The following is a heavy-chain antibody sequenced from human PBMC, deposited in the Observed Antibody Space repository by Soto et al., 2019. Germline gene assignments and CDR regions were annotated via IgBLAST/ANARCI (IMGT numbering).Heavy chain of an antibody. CDR3: ARASCSGGSCYGDYGMYV. Sequence: QVQLQESGPGLVKPSQTLSLTCTVSGGSISSGDYYWSWIRQPPGKGLEWIGYIYYSGSTYYNPSLKSRVTISVDTSKNQFSLKLSSVTAADTAVYYCARASCSGGSCYGDYGMYVWGQGTTVTVSS. D-gene: IGHD2-15*01. V-gene: IGHV4-30-4*01. J-gene: IGHJ6*02. CDR2: IYYSGST. CDR1: GGSISSGDYY.